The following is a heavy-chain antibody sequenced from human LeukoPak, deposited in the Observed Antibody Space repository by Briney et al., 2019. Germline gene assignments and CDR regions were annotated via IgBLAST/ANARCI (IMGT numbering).Heavy chain of an antibody. CDR3: ARGSTMVGLTFDY. CDR1: GGSISSGDYY. V-gene: IGHV4-30-4*08. Sequence: PSQTLSLTCTVSGGSISSGDYYWSWIRQPPGKGLEWIGYIYYSGSTYYNASLKSRVTISVDTSKNQFSLKLSSVTAADTAVCYCARGSTMVGLTFDYWGQGTLVTVSS. D-gene: IGHD3-10*02. CDR2: IYYSGST. J-gene: IGHJ4*02.